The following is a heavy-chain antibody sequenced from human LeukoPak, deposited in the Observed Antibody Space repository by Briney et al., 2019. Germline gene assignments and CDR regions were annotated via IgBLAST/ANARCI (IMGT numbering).Heavy chain of an antibody. CDR3: ARSAISGWYGDYYYMDV. CDR2: IYYSGST. D-gene: IGHD6-19*01. Sequence: PSETLSLTCTVSGGSISSSSYYWGWIRQPPGKGLEWIGYIYYSGSTNYNPSLKSRVTIPVDTSKNQFSLKLSSVTAADTAVYYCARSAISGWYGDYYYMDVWGKGTTVTVSS. J-gene: IGHJ6*03. CDR1: GGSISSSSYY. V-gene: IGHV4-61*05.